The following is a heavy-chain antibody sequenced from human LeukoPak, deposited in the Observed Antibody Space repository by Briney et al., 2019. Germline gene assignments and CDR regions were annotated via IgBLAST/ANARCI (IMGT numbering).Heavy chain of an antibody. V-gene: IGHV3-23*01. CDR3: AKGSNSGITMVRGVIKSYFDY. CDR1: GFTFSSYA. Sequence: GGSLRLSCAASGFTFSSYAMSWVRQAPGKGLEWVSAISGSGGSTYYADSVKGRFTISRDNSKNTLYLQMNSLRAEDTAVYYCAKGSNSGITMVRGVIKSYFDYWGQGTLVTVSP. J-gene: IGHJ4*02. CDR2: ISGSGGST. D-gene: IGHD3-10*01.